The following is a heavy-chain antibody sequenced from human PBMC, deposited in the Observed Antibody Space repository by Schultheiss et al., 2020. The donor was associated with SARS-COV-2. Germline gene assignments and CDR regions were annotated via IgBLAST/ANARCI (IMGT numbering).Heavy chain of an antibody. CDR3: ARPGYSGYPWDYYGMDV. CDR1: GGSFSGYY. Sequence: SETLSLTCAVYGGSFSGYYWSWIRQPPGKGLEWIGEINHSGSTYYNPSLKSRVTISVDTSKNQFSLKLSSVTAADTAVYYCARPGYSGYPWDYYGMDVWGQGTTVTVSS. V-gene: IGHV4-34*01. D-gene: IGHD5-12*01. CDR2: INHSGST. J-gene: IGHJ6*02.